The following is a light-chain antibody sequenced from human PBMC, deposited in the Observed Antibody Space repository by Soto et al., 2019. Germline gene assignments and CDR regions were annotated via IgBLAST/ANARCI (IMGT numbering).Light chain of an antibody. CDR3: QQYNSYWT. Sequence: IQLTQSPSPLSASVGDRVTITCRASQGISSSLAWYQQKPGKAPKLLIYAASALQSGVPSRFSGSGSGTDFTLTISSLQPEDFATYYCQQYNSYWTFGQGTKVDIK. V-gene: IGKV1-9*01. J-gene: IGKJ1*01. CDR1: QGISSS. CDR2: AAS.